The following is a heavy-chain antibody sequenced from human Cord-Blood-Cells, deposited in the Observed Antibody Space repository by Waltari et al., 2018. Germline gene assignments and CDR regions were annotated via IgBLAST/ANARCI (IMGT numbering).Heavy chain of an antibody. V-gene: IGHV4-34*01. Sequence: QVQLQQWGAGLLKPSETLSLTCAVSGGSFSGYYWSWIRQPPGKGLEWIGEINHSGSTNYNPSLKSRVTISVDTSKNQFSLKLSSVTAADTAVYYCARGGDVVVPAAIRFDYWGQGTLVTVSS. J-gene: IGHJ4*02. CDR3: ARGGDVVVPAAIRFDY. CDR1: GGSFSGYY. D-gene: IGHD2-2*02. CDR2: INHSGST.